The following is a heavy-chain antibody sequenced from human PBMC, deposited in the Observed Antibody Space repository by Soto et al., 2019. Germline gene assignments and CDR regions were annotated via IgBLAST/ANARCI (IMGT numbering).Heavy chain of an antibody. CDR2: IWYDGSNK. J-gene: IGHJ4*02. D-gene: IGHD3-9*01. CDR3: ARGSVLRYFDWLSSFDY. CDR1: GFTFSSYG. V-gene: IGHV3-33*01. Sequence: PVGSLRLSCAASGFTFSSYGMHWVRQAPGKGLEWVAVIWYDGSNKYYADSVKGRFTISRDNSKNTLYLQMNSLRAEDTAVYYCARGSVLRYFDWLSSFDYWGQGTLVTVSS.